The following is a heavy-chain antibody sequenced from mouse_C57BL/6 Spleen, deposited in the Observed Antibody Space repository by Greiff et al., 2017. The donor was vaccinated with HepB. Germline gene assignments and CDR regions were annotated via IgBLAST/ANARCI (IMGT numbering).Heavy chain of an antibody. Sequence: EVQRVESGGGLVQPGGSLKLSCAASGFTFSDYYMYWVRQTPEKRLEWVAYISNGGGSTYYPDTVKGRFTISRDNAKNTLYLQMSRLKSEDTAMYYCARPPYYYGSSYGYFDVWGTGTTVTVSS. CDR2: ISNGGGST. D-gene: IGHD1-1*01. V-gene: IGHV5-12*01. CDR1: GFTFSDYY. J-gene: IGHJ1*03. CDR3: ARPPYYYGSSYGYFDV.